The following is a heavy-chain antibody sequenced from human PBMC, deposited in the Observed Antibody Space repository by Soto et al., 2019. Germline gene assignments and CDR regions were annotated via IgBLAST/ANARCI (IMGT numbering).Heavy chain of an antibody. CDR3: ARNGNDVGFDY. V-gene: IGHV1-69*06. CDR1: GGTFSSYA. J-gene: IGHJ4*02. Sequence: ASVKVSCKASGGTFSSYAISWVRQAPGQGLEWMGGIIPIFGTANYAQKFQGRVTITADKSTSTAYMELSSLRSKDTAVYYCARNGNDVGFDYWGQGTLVTVSS. D-gene: IGHD1-1*01. CDR2: IIPIFGTA.